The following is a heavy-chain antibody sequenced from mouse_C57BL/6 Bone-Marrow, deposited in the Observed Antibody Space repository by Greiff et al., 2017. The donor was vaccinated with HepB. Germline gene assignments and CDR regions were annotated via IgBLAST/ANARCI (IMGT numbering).Heavy chain of an antibody. D-gene: IGHD1-1*01. CDR1: GYSFTSYY. J-gene: IGHJ2*01. V-gene: IGHV1-66*01. CDR3: GDYGSA. Sequence: QVQLQQSGPELVKPGASVKISCKASGYSFTSYYIHWVKQRPGQGLEWIGWIYTGSGNTKDNEKFKGKATLTADTSSSTAYMQLSSLTSEDSAVYYCGDYGSAWGQGTTLTVSS. CDR2: IYTGSGNT.